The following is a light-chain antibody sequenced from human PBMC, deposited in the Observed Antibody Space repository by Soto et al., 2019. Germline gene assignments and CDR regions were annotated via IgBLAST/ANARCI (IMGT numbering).Light chain of an antibody. CDR2: GAS. J-gene: IGKJ5*01. V-gene: IGKV3-20*01. CDR1: QSLGSD. Sequence: EIVMAQSPGTLALSPGDTATLSCRASQSLGSDLAWYQQKPGQAPRLLIYGASTRATGVPDRFSGSGFETDFSLTISSLEPEDFAVYFCQQYSTSPPITFGQGTRLEIK. CDR3: QQYSTSPPIT.